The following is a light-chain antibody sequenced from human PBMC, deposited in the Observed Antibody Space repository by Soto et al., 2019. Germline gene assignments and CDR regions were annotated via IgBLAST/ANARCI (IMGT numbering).Light chain of an antibody. CDR2: AGS. J-gene: IGKJ1*01. Sequence: EIVLTQSPGTLSVSPGDRVTLSCRASQSISINLAWYQHKPGQAPRLLIHAGSTRATGIPARISGSGSGTEFNLTISSLQSEDFAVYYCQQFRNWPWTFGKGTKVE. CDR3: QQFRNWPWT. V-gene: IGKV3D-15*01. CDR1: QSISIN.